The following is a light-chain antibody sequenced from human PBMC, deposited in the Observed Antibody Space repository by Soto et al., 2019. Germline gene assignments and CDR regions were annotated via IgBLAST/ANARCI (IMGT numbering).Light chain of an antibody. J-gene: IGLJ1*01. CDR3: SSYTSSSLYV. Sequence: QSALTQPASVSGSPGQSITISCTGTSSDVGGSNYVSWYQQLPGKAPKLMIYDVSDRPSGVSNRFSGSKSGNTASLTISGLHAEDEADYYCSSYTSSSLYVFGTGTKLTVL. V-gene: IGLV2-14*01. CDR1: SSDVGGSNY. CDR2: DVS.